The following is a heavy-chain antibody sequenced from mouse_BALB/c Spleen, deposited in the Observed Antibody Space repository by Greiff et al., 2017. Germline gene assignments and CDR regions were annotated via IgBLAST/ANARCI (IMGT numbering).Heavy chain of an antibody. CDR2: IYPYNGGT. CDR3: ARSSSTMITSYAMDY. V-gene: IGHV1S29*02. CDR1: GYTFTDYN. Sequence: EVKLVESGPELVKPGASVKISCKASGYTFTDYNMHWVKQSHGKSLEWIGYIYPYNGGTGYNQKFKSKATLTVDNSSSTAYMELRSLTSEDSAVYYCARSSSTMITSYAMDYWGQGTSVTVSS. J-gene: IGHJ4*01. D-gene: IGHD2-4*01.